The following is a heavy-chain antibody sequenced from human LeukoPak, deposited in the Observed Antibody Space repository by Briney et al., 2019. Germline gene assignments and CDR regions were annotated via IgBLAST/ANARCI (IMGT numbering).Heavy chain of an antibody. J-gene: IGHJ4*02. CDR1: GFTFTTYG. D-gene: IGHD1-1*01. Sequence: GGSLRLSCAVSGFTFTTYGMHWVRQAPGKGLEWVSSISSSSSHIYYADSVRGRFTISRDNAKNSLFLQMNSLRGEDTAVYYCARCTTGKTFGSLREIKKSREIDYWGQGTLVTVSS. CDR3: ARCTTGKTFGSLREIKKSREIDY. V-gene: IGHV3-21*01. CDR2: ISSSSSHI.